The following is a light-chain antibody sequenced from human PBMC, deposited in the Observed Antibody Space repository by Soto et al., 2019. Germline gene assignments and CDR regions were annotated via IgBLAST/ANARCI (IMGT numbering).Light chain of an antibody. J-gene: IGKJ2*01. CDR3: QQYNNLPMYT. V-gene: IGKV3-15*01. Sequence: EIVMTQSPATLSVSPGERATLSCRASQSVSSNLAWYQQKPGQAPRLLIYGASTSATGIPARFSGSGSGTEFTLTISSLQSEDFAVYYCQQYNNLPMYTFGQGTKLEIK. CDR2: GAS. CDR1: QSVSSN.